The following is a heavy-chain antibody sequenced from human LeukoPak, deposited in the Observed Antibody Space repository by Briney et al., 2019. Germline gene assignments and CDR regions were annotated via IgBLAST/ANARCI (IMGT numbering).Heavy chain of an antibody. CDR1: GGSISSSPYY. CDR3: ARGWPKKLERRYKVWAFDI. CDR2: IYYSGTT. D-gene: IGHD1-1*01. V-gene: IGHV4-39*07. Sequence: PSETLSLTCTVSGGSISSSPYYWGWIRQPPGKGLEWIGSIYYSGTTHYNPSLESRVTISVDTSKNQFSLKLSSVTAADTAVYYCARGWPKKLERRYKVWAFDIWGQGTMVTVSS. J-gene: IGHJ3*02.